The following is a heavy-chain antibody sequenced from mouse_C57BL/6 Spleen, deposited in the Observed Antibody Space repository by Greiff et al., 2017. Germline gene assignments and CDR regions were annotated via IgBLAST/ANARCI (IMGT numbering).Heavy chain of an antibody. J-gene: IGHJ4*01. Sequence: QVQLQQSGAELVKPGASVKMSCKASGYTFTSYWITWVKQRPGQGLEWIGDIYPGSGSTNYNEKLQSKATLTVDTYSSTAYMQLSSLTSEDSAVYYCAKLTTVDAMDYWGQGTSVTVSS. V-gene: IGHV1-55*01. CDR1: GYTFTSYW. CDR2: IYPGSGST. D-gene: IGHD1-1*01. CDR3: AKLTTVDAMDY.